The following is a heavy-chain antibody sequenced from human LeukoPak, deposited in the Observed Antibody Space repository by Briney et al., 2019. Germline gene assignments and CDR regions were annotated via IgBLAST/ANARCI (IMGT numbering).Heavy chain of an antibody. D-gene: IGHD6-13*01. CDR3: AREHSSSWPNYDY. CDR1: GFTFSSYE. CDR2: ISSSGSTI. J-gene: IGHJ4*02. Sequence: GGSLRLSCAASGFTFSSYEMNWVRQAPGKGLEWVSCISSSGSTIYYADSVKGRFTISRDNSKNTLYLQMNSLRAEDAAVYYCAREHSSSWPNYDYWGQGTLVTVSS. V-gene: IGHV3-48*03.